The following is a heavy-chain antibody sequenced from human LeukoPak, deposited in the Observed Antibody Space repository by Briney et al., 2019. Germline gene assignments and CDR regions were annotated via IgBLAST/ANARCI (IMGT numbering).Heavy chain of an antibody. CDR3: ARSFSVDAFDI. CDR2: INHSGST. CDR1: GGSFSGYY. J-gene: IGHJ3*02. V-gene: IGHV4-34*01. Sequence: PSETLSLTCAGYGGSFSGYYWSWIRQPPGKGLEWIGGINHSGSTNYNPSLKSRVTISVNTSKNQFSLKLRSVTAADTAVYYCARSFSVDAFDIWGQGTMVTVSS. D-gene: IGHD3-3*01.